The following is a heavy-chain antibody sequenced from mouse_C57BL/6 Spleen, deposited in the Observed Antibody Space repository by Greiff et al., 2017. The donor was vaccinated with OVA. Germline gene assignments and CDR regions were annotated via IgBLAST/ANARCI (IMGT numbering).Heavy chain of an antibody. CDR3: ARQLRLQDYAMDY. V-gene: IGHV1-82*01. CDR1: GYAFSSSW. CDR2: IYPGDGDT. D-gene: IGHD3-2*02. Sequence: VQLQQSGPELVKPGASVKISCKASGYAFSSSWMNWVEQRPGKGLEWIGRIYPGDGDTNYNGKFKGKATLTADKSSSTAYMQLSSLTSEDSAVYFCARQLRLQDYAMDYWGQGTSVTVSS. J-gene: IGHJ4*01.